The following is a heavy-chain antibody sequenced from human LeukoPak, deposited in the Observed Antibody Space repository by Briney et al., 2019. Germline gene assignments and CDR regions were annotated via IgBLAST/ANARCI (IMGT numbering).Heavy chain of an antibody. D-gene: IGHD2/OR15-2a*01. Sequence: PGGSLRLSCAASGFTFSSYGMHWVRQAPGKGLEWVAFIRYDGSNKYYADSVKGRFTISRDNSKNTLYLQVNSLRAEDTAVYYCAKDSRSKYYYYGMDVWGQGTTVTVSS. CDR3: AKDSRSKYYYYGMDV. CDR1: GFTFSSYG. CDR2: IRYDGSNK. J-gene: IGHJ6*02. V-gene: IGHV3-30*02.